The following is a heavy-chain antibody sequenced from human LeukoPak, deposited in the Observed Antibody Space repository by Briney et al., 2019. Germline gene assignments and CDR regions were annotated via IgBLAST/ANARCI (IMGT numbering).Heavy chain of an antibody. CDR1: GGSISSYY. Sequence: SETLSLTCTVSGGSISSYYWSWIRQPPGKGLEWIGYIYYSGSTNYNPSLKSRVTISVDTSKNQFSLKLSSVTAADTAVYYCVSWGIAAAGRNNWFDPWGQGTLVTVSS. D-gene: IGHD6-13*01. J-gene: IGHJ5*02. CDR3: VSWGIAAAGRNNWFDP. CDR2: IYYSGST. V-gene: IGHV4-59*01.